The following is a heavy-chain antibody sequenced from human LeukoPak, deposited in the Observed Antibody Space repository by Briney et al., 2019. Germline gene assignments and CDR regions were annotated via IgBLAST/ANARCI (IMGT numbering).Heavy chain of an antibody. D-gene: IGHD2-2*01. Sequence: ASVKVSRKASGYTFTSYYMNWVRQAPGQGLEWMGIINPSSGSISYAQKFQGRVIMTRDTSTRTVYMELSSLRSDDTAVYYCARALERGDLPASRGFDFWGQGTLATVS. V-gene: IGHV1-46*01. CDR2: INPSSGSI. CDR3: ARALERGDLPASRGFDF. CDR1: GYTFTSYY. J-gene: IGHJ4*02.